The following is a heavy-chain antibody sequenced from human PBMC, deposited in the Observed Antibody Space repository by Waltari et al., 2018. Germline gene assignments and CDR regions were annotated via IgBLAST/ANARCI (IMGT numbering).Heavy chain of an antibody. D-gene: IGHD6-13*01. CDR2: ISYDGSNK. V-gene: IGHV3-30-3*01. CDR1: GFTFSSYA. J-gene: IGHJ4*02. CDR3: ARDFSGVAAAGT. Sequence: QVQLVESGGGVVQPGRSLRLSCAASGFTFSSYAMHWVRQAPGKGLEWVAVISYDGSNKYYADSVKGRFTISRDNSKNTLYLQMNSLRAEDTAVYYCARDFSGVAAAGTWGQGTLVTVSS.